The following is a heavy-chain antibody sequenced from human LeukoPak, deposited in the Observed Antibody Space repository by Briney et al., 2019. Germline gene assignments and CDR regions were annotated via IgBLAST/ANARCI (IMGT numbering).Heavy chain of an antibody. V-gene: IGHV3-23*01. Sequence: GGSLRLSCAVSGFTFSSYAMSWVRQAPGKGLEWVSAISGSGGSTYYADSVKGRFTISRDNSKNTLYLQMNSLRAEDTAVYYCAKAPTMTTFGHWGQGILVTVSS. CDR3: AKAPTMTTFGH. J-gene: IGHJ5*02. D-gene: IGHD4-17*01. CDR1: GFTFSSYA. CDR2: ISGSGGST.